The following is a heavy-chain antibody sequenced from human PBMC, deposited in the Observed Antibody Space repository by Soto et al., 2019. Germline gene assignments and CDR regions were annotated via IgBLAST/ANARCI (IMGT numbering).Heavy chain of an antibody. D-gene: IGHD2-15*01. CDR2: FDAEDGNT. V-gene: IGHV1-24*01. CDR3: ARQDCSGGSCLDY. CDR1: GYTLTELS. J-gene: IGHJ4*02. Sequence: ASVKVSCKVSGYTLTELSMHWVRQAPGKRLEWMGGFDAEDGNTIYAQKFQGRVTMTRDTSASTAYMELSSLRSEDTAVYYCARQDCSGGSCLDYWGQGTLVTVSS.